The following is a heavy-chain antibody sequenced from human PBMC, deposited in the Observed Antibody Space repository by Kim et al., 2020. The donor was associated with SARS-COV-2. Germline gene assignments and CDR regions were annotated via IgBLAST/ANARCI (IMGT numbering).Heavy chain of an antibody. Sequence: ASVKVSCKASGFTFSRYYIHWVRQAPGQGLEWMDIINLSGDTATYAQKFQGRVTMTRDTSTSTVYLEMSSLRSDDTAVYYCAGEFTLDTWFDPWGQGTLV. J-gene: IGHJ5*02. V-gene: IGHV1-46*01. CDR2: INLSGDTA. CDR1: GFTFSRYY. CDR3: AGEFTLDTWFDP.